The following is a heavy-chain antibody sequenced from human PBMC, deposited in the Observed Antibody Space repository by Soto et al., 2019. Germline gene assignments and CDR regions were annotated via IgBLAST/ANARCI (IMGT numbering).Heavy chain of an antibody. CDR1: GYTFTSYA. CDR2: INAGNGNT. D-gene: IGHD1-26*01. J-gene: IGHJ4*02. CDR3: ARLLRGSYFDY. V-gene: IGHV1-3*01. Sequence: ASVKVSCKASGYTFTSYAMHWVRQAPGQRLEWMGWINAGNGNTKYSQKFQGRVTITRDTSASTSYMELSSLRSEDTAVYYCARLLRGSYFDYWGQGTLVTVSS.